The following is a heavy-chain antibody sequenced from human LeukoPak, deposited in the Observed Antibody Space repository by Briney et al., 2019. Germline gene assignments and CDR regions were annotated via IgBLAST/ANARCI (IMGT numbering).Heavy chain of an antibody. CDR1: GYTFTGYY. CDR3: ARDGPMMGATSPPDY. V-gene: IGHV1-2*02. J-gene: IGHJ4*02. CDR2: INPNSGGT. D-gene: IGHD1-26*01. Sequence: ASVKVSCKASGYTFTGYYMHWMRQAPGQGLEWMGWINPNSGGTNYAQKSQGRVTMTRDTSISTAYMELSRLRSDDTAVYYCARDGPMMGATSPPDYWGQGTLVTVSS.